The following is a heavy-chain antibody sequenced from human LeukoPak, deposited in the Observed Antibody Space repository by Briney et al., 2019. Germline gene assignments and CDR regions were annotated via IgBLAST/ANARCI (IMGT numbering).Heavy chain of an antibody. V-gene: IGHV4-61*02. J-gene: IGHJ4*02. CDR1: RGSISSGSYY. D-gene: IGHD5-12*01. Sequence: SQTLSLTCTVSRGSISSGSYYWSWIRQPAGKGLEWIGRTYTSGSTNYNPSLKSRVTISVDTSKNQFSLKLSSVTAADTAVYYCARDKGGGYDSYFDYWGQGTLVTVSS. CDR2: TYTSGST. CDR3: ARDKGGGYDSYFDY.